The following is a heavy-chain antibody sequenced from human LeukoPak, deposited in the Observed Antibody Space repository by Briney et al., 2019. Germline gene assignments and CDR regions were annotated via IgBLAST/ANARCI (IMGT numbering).Heavy chain of an antibody. Sequence: GGSLRLSCAASGFTFSSYEMNWVRQAPGKGRGWVSYISSSGSTIYYADSVKGRFTISRDNAKNSLYLQMNSLRAEDTAVYYCAREVGYDQIFDYWGQGTLVTVSS. V-gene: IGHV3-48*03. D-gene: IGHD5-12*01. J-gene: IGHJ4*02. CDR2: ISSSGSTI. CDR3: AREVGYDQIFDY. CDR1: GFTFSSYE.